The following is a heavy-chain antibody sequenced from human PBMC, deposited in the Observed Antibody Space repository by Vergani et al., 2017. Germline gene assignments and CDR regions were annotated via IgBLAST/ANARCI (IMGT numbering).Heavy chain of an antibody. CDR2: IFSNDEK. CDR3: ARVRITMVRGSYYYGMDV. CDR1: GFSLSNARMG. D-gene: IGHD3-10*01. V-gene: IGHV2-26*01. Sequence: QVTLKESGPVLLKPTETLTLTFTVSGFSLSNARMGVSWIRQPPGKALEWLSHIFSNDEKFYSTSLKSRPTISKDTSRSQVVLTMTNMDPVDTATYYCARVRITMVRGSYYYGMDVWGQGTTVTVSS. J-gene: IGHJ6*02.